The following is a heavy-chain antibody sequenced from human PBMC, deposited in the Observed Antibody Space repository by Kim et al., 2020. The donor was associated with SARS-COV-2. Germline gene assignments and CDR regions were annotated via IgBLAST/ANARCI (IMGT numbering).Heavy chain of an antibody. J-gene: IGHJ6*02. CDR3: ARGTYSSPRDFYYGIDV. V-gene: IGHV1-69*13. CDR2: ITPIFGVA. D-gene: IGHD6-13*01. Sequence: SVKVSCKASGCNFRSFTVVWVRQAPGQGFEWMGVITPIFGVANYAQKFQGRVTITADASASMVYMELSSLRSDDTALYYCARGTYSSPRDFYYGIDVWG. CDR1: GCNFRSFT.